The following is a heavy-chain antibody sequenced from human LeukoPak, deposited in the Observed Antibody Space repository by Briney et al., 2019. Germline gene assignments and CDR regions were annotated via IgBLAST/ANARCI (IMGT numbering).Heavy chain of an antibody. J-gene: IGHJ3*02. Sequence: GESLKISCKGSGYSFTSYWIGWVRQMPGKGLEWMGIIYPGDSDSRYSPSFQGQVTISADKSISTAYLQWSSLKASDTAMYYCARQMVRGVRPWYAFDIWGQGTMVTVSS. D-gene: IGHD3-10*01. CDR1: GYSFTSYW. V-gene: IGHV5-51*01. CDR2: IYPGDSDS. CDR3: ARQMVRGVRPWYAFDI.